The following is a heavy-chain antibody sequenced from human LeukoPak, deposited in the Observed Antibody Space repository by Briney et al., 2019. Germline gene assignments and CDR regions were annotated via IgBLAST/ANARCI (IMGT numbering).Heavy chain of an antibody. CDR1: GFTFSSYA. CDR2: ISGSGGST. CDR3: AKSTRLAYCSSTSCYTYYMDV. D-gene: IGHD2-2*02. V-gene: IGHV3-23*01. J-gene: IGHJ6*03. Sequence: GGSLRLSCAASGFTFSSYAMSWVRQAPGKGLEWVSAISGSGGSTYYADSVKGRFTISRDNSKNTLYLQMNSLRAEDTAVYYCAKSTRLAYCSSTSCYTYYMDVWGKGTTVTVSS.